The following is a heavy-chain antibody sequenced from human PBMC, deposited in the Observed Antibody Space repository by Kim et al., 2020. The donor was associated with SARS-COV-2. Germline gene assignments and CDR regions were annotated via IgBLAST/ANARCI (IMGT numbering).Heavy chain of an antibody. CDR2: IWYDGSKK. CDR1: GFTFSSSG. V-gene: IGHV3-33*06. Sequence: GGSLRLSCAASGFTFSSSGMHWVRQAPGKGLEWVAVIWYDGSKKYYADSVKGRFTISRDNSKSTLYLQMNSMRVEDTAVYFCAKGGLGSGWSLTHWGQGARVTVSS. J-gene: IGHJ4*02. CDR3: AKGGLGSGWSLTH. D-gene: IGHD6-19*01.